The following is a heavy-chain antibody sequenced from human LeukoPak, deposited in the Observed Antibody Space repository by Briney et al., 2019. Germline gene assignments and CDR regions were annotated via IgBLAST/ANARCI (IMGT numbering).Heavy chain of an antibody. J-gene: IGHJ4*02. V-gene: IGHV5-51*01. CDR1: GYSFATYW. D-gene: IGHD5-12*01. CDR2: IYPGDSDT. CDR3: ARSGRYSDYDPFDY. Sequence: GESLKISCKGSGYSFATYWIGWVRQMPGKGLEWIGIIYPGDSDTRYSPSFKGQVIISADKSTSTAYLQWSSLKASDTAIFYCARSGRYSDYDPFDYWGQGTLVTVSS.